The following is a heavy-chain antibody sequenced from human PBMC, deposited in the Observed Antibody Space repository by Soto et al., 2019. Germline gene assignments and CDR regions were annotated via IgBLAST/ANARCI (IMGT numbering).Heavy chain of an antibody. Sequence: QVQLVESGGGVVQPGRSLRLSCAASGFTFSSHAMHWVRQAPGKGLEWVAVISYDGSNKYYADSVKGRFTISRDNSKNTLYLQMNSLRAEDTAVYYCARLWGVAARHFDYWGQGTLVTVSS. CDR2: ISYDGSNK. CDR3: ARLWGVAARHFDY. V-gene: IGHV3-30-3*01. J-gene: IGHJ4*02. D-gene: IGHD6-6*01. CDR1: GFTFSSHA.